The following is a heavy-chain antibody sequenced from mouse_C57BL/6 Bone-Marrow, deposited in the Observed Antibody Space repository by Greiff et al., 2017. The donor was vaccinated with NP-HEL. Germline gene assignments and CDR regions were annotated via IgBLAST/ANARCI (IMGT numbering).Heavy chain of an antibody. CDR3: TTGLLLD. CDR2: IDPENGDT. J-gene: IGHJ4*01. V-gene: IGHV14-4*01. Sequence: VQLKQSGAELVRPGASVELSCTASGFNIKDDYMHWVKQRPEQGLEWIGWIDPENGDTEYASKFQGKATITADTSSNTAYLQLSSLTSEDTAVYYCTTGLLLDWGQGTSVTVSS. D-gene: IGHD3-1*01. CDR1: GFNIKDDY.